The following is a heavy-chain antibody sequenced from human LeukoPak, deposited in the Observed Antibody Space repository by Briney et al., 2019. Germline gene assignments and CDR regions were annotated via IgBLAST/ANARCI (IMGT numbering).Heavy chain of an antibody. D-gene: IGHD5-18*01. V-gene: IGHV4-4*09. CDR1: GGSISSYY. J-gene: IGHJ6*03. Sequence: SETLSLTCTVSGGSISSYYWSWIREPPGKGLEWIGYIYTSGSTNYNPSLKSRVTISVDTSKNQFSLKLSSVTAADTAVYYCARHSWGYSYGYYYYYMDVWGKGTTVTVSS. CDR3: ARHSWGYSYGYYYYYMDV. CDR2: IYTSGST.